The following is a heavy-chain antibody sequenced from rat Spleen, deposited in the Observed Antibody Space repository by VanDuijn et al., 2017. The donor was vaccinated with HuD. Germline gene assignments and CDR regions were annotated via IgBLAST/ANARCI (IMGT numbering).Heavy chain of an antibody. CDR1: GYTFTSYY. D-gene: IGHD1-1*01. CDR2: TNTGSGGT. V-gene: IGHV1-57*01. Sequence: QVQLQQSGAELAKPGSSVKISCKASGYTFTSYYISWIKQTTGQGLEYIGYTNTGSGGTYYNEKFKGKATLTVDKSSSTAFMQLSSLTPEDTAVYYCARSRLQWFHVMDAWGQGASVTVSS. J-gene: IGHJ4*01. CDR3: ARSRLQWFHVMDA.